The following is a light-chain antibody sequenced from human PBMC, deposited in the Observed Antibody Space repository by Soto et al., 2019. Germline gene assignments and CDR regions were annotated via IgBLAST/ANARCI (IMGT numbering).Light chain of an antibody. CDR2: AAS. J-gene: IGKJ2*01. Sequence: DIQMTQSPSSLSASVGDRVTITCRASQTISSYLNWYQQKPGKAPKLLIYAASSLDSGLPSRFSGRGAGAVFTLTISSLHPEDFATYYCHQSRSIAYTFGQGTKLEIK. CDR1: QTISSY. V-gene: IGKV1-39*01. CDR3: HQSRSIAYT.